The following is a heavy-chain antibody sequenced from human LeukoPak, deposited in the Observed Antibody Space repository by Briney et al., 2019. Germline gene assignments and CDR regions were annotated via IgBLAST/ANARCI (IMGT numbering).Heavy chain of an antibody. CDR1: GGTFSSYA. CDR2: IIPILGIA. D-gene: IGHD3-10*01. Sequence: ASVKVSCKASGGTFSSYAISWVRQAPGQGLEWMGRIIPILGIANYAQKFQGRVTITADKSTSTAYMELSSLRSEDTAVYYCARNNGSNYFDYWGQGTLVTVSS. V-gene: IGHV1-69*04. CDR3: ARNNGSNYFDY. J-gene: IGHJ4*02.